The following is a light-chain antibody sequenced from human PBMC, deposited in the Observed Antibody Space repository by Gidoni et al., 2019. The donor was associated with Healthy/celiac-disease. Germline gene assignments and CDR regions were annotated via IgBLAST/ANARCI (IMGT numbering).Light chain of an antibody. CDR1: QSVSSY. V-gene: IGKV3-11*01. CDR2: DAS. CDR3: QQRSNWPPIT. J-gene: IGKJ5*01. Sequence: EIVLTQSQATLSVSPGERATLSCRASQSVSSYLAWYQQKPGQAPRLLIYDASNRATGIPARFSVSGSGTDFTLTISSLEPEDFAVYYCQQRSNWPPITFGQGTRLEIK.